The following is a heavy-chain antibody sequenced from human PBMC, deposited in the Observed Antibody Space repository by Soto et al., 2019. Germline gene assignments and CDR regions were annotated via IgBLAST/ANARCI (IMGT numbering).Heavy chain of an antibody. CDR2: IYYSGTT. V-gene: IGHV4-31*03. CDR3: ARDMVRGVIRYFDL. CDR1: GDSISSGGYY. J-gene: IGHJ2*01. D-gene: IGHD3-10*01. Sequence: QVQLQESGPGLVKPSQTLSLTCTVSGDSISSGGYYWSWIRQHPGKGLEWIGYIYYSGTTYYNPSLKSRVTISVDTSKNQFSLKLSSVTAADTAVYYCARDMVRGVIRYFDLWGRGTLVTVSS.